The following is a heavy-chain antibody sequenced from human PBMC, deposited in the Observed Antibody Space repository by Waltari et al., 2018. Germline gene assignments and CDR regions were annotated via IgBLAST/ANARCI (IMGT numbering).Heavy chain of an antibody. CDR1: GDSITSSNYY. D-gene: IGHD3-10*01. CDR3: ARTFMVRTIRSRGWFDP. J-gene: IGHJ5*02. CDR2: VYYTGST. V-gene: IGHV4-39*02. Sequence: QLQLQESGPRLVKPSETLSLTCSVSGDSITSSNYYWAWIRQPPGKGLEWIGSVYYTGSTYYKASLKSRVTISVDTSKNYFSLSLTPVTATDTAIYFCARTFMVRTIRSRGWFDPWGQGTLVTVSS.